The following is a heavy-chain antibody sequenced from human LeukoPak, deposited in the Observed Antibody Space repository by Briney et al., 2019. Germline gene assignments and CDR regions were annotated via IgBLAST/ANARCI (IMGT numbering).Heavy chain of an antibody. J-gene: IGHJ4*02. CDR1: GGSITSTTYY. D-gene: IGHD4-17*01. Sequence: PSETLSLTCSLSGGSITSTTYYWGWIRQPPGKGLEWIGYIYYSGSTNYNPSLKSRVTISVDTSKNQFSLKLSSVTAADTAVYYCARGVDYGTFDYWGQGTLVTVSS. CDR2: IYYSGST. CDR3: ARGVDYGTFDY. V-gene: IGHV4-61*05.